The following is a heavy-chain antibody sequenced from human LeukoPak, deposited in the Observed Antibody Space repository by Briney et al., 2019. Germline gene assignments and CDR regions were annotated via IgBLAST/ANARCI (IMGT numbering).Heavy chain of an antibody. V-gene: IGHV3-21*01. CDR1: GFTFSSYS. CDR3: ANSGNKNDY. CDR2: ISSSSSYI. D-gene: IGHD1-26*01. Sequence: GGSLRLSCAASGFTFSSYSMNWVRLAPGKGLEWVPSISSSSSYIYYADSVKGRLTISRDNAKNSLYLQMNSLRAEDTAVYYCANSGNKNDYWGQGTLVTVSS. J-gene: IGHJ4*02.